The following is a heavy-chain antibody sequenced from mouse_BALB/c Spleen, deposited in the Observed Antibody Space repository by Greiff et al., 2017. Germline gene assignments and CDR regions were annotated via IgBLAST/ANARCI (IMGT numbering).Heavy chain of an antibody. V-gene: IGHV5-12-2*01. CDR2: ISNGGGST. CDR1: GFTFSSYT. J-gene: IGHJ3*01. Sequence: EVKVVESGGGLVQPGGSLKLSCAASGFTFSSYTMSWVRQTPEKRLEWVAYISNGGGSTYYPDTVKGRFTISRDNAKNTLYLQMSSLKSEDTAMYYCARGGYGNYPAWFAYWGQGTLVTVSA. CDR3: ARGGYGNYPAWFAY. D-gene: IGHD2-10*02.